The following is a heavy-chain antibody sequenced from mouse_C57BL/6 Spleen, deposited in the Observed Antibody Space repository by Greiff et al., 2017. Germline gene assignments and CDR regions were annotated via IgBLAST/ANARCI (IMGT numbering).Heavy chain of an antibody. CDR3: ARRLGRSGSFAY. CDR1: GFTISDYG. CDR2: ISSGSSTI. V-gene: IGHV5-17*01. Sequence: EVKVVESGGGLVKPGGSLKLSCAASGFTISDYGMHWVRQAPEKGLEWVAYISSGSSTIYYADTVKGRFTISRDNAKNTLFLQWTSLRSEDTAMYYCARRLGRSGSFAYWGQGTLVTVSA. J-gene: IGHJ3*01. D-gene: IGHD4-1*01.